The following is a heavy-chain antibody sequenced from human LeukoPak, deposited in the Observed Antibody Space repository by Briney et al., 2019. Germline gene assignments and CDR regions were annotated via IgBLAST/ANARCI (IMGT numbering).Heavy chain of an antibody. D-gene: IGHD6-13*01. CDR3: TRATIPAAGIDY. CDR2: ISTYTGDT. Sequence: ASVNVSCKASGYTFTSYGVSWVRQAPGQGLEWMGWISTYTGDTNYAQKLQGRLTMTTDTSASTAFMELRSLTSDDTAVYYCTRATIPAAGIDYWAREPWSPSPQ. CDR1: GYTFTSYG. V-gene: IGHV1-18*01. J-gene: IGHJ4*02.